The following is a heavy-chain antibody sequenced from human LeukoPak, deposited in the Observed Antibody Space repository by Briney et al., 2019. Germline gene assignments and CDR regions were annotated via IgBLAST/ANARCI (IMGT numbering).Heavy chain of an antibody. Sequence: ASVKVSCKASGYTFTSYGISWVRQAPGQGLEWMGWISAYNGNTNYAQKLQGRVTMTTDTSTSTAYMELRSLRSVDTAVYYCARDKGQLEPRVSYYYYYGMDVWGKGTTVTVSS. CDR3: ARDKGQLEPRVSYYYYYGMDV. V-gene: IGHV1-18*04. J-gene: IGHJ6*04. CDR2: ISAYNGNT. D-gene: IGHD1-1*01. CDR1: GYTFTSYG.